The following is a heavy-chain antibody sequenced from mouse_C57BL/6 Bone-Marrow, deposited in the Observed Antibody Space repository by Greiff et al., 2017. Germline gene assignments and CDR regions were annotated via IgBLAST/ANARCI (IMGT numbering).Heavy chain of an antibody. D-gene: IGHD1-1*01. J-gene: IGHJ2*01. CDR2: IDPSDSYT. V-gene: IGHV1-69*01. CDR3: AREGTMVVAAYYFDY. Sequence: QVQLQQPGAELVMPGASVKLSCKASGYTFTSYWMHWVKQRPGQGLEWIGEIDPSDSYTNYNQKFKGKSTLTVDKSSSTAYMQLSSLTSEDSAVYYCAREGTMVVAAYYFDYWGQGTTLTVSS. CDR1: GYTFTSYW.